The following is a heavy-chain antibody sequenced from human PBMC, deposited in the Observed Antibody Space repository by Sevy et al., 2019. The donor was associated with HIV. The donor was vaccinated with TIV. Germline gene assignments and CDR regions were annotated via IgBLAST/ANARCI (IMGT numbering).Heavy chain of an antibody. D-gene: IGHD4-17*01. Sequence: GGSLRLSCAASGFTFSAYYMTWIRQAPRKGLEWVSYISGASTYTNYVESVKGRFTISRDNSKNSLYLQMNSLRAEDTAVYFCARSRSNYGDYYFDYWGQGILVTVSS. CDR1: GFTFSAYY. CDR3: ARSRSNYGDYYFDY. CDR2: ISGASTYT. V-gene: IGHV3-11*06. J-gene: IGHJ4*02.